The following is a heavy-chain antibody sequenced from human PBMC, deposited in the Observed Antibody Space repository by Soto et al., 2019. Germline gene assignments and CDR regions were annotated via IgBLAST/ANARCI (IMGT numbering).Heavy chain of an antibody. CDR2: ISYDGSNK. CDR1: GFTFSSYG. V-gene: IGHV3-30*18. Sequence: AGGSLRLSCAASGFTFSSYGMHWVRQVPGKGLEWVAVISYDGSNKYYADSVKGRFTISRDNSKNTLYLQMNSLRAEDTAVYYCAEGDSRWLQAYAFDYWGQGTLVTVS. J-gene: IGHJ4*02. CDR3: AEGDSRWLQAYAFDY. D-gene: IGHD5-12*01.